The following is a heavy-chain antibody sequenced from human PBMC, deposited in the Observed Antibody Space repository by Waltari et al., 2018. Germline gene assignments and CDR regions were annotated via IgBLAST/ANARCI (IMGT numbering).Heavy chain of an antibody. Sequence: QLQLQESGPGLVKPSETLSLTCTVSGGSISSSSYYWGWIRQPPGKGLEWIGSIYYSGSTYYNPSLKSRVTISVDTSKNQFSLKLSSVTAADTAVYYCARGEYQLPWQYAFDIWGQGTMVTVSS. CDR2: IYYSGST. CDR1: GGSISSSSYY. CDR3: ARGEYQLPWQYAFDI. J-gene: IGHJ3*02. V-gene: IGHV4-39*07. D-gene: IGHD2-2*01.